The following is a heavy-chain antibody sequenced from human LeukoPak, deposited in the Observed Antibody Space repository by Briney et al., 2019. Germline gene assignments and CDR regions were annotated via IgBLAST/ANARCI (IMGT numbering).Heavy chain of an antibody. V-gene: IGHV3-15*01. CDR2: IKSKIDGGTT. J-gene: IGHJ4*02. D-gene: IGHD1-26*01. CDR3: TTDSASIDY. CDR1: GFTFSNAW. Sequence: GGSPRLSCAASGFTFSNAWMSWVRQAPGKGLEWVGRIKSKIDGGTTDYAAPVKGRFTISRDDSKNTLYLQMNSLKTEDTAVYYCTTDSASIDYWGQGTLVTVSS.